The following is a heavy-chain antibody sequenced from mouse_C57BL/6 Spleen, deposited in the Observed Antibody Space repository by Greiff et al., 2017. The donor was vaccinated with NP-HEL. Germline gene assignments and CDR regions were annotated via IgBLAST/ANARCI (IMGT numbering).Heavy chain of an antibody. V-gene: IGHV5-12*01. CDR1: GFTFSDYY. Sequence: EVKVLESGGGLVQPGGSLKLSCAASGFTFSDYYMYWVRQTPEKRLEWVAYISNGGGSTYYPDTVKGRFTISRDNAKNTLYLQMSRLKSEDTAMYYWARQTYGYDVYYAMDYWGQGTSVTVSS. J-gene: IGHJ4*01. CDR3: ARQTYGYDVYYAMDY. D-gene: IGHD2-2*01. CDR2: ISNGGGST.